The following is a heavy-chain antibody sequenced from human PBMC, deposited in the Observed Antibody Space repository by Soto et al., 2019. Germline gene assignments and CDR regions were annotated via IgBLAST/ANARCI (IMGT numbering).Heavy chain of an antibody. D-gene: IGHD3-16*01. J-gene: IGHJ4*02. CDR1: GDSISSSHHY. CDR3: ARHGAWAPLD. Sequence: QLQLQESGPGLVKPSETLSLTCTVSGDSISSSHHYWAWVRQPPGKGLERIVSTYDRGSTFYSPSLRGRVTTSVDTSTNQLPLKLKSVPAADTAVYFCARHGAWAPLDWGQGTLVTVSS. CDR2: TYDRGST. V-gene: IGHV4-39*01.